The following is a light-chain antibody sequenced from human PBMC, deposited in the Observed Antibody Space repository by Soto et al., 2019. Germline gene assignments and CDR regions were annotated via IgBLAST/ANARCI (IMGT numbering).Light chain of an antibody. J-gene: IGLJ1*01. CDR1: SGDVGAYNY. V-gene: IGLV2-14*01. CDR2: EVS. CDR3: SSYTSSRSYV. Sequence: QSALAQPASVSGSPGQSIAISCTGTSGDVGAYNYVSWYQQHPGKAPKLIVHEVSDRPSGVSDRFSGSKSGNTASLTISGLQAEDEADYYCSSYTSSRSYVFGTGTKVTVL.